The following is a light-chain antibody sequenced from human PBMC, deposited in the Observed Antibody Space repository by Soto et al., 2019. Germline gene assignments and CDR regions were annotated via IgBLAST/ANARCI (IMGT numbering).Light chain of an antibody. CDR3: SSYAGSNNLV. Sequence: QSALTQPASVSGSPGQSITISCTGTSSDVGSSNLVSWYQQHPGKAPKLMIYEGSKRPSGVSNRFSGSKSGNTASLTVSGLQAEDEADYYCSSYAGSNNLVFGGGTQLTVL. J-gene: IGLJ2*01. V-gene: IGLV2-14*02. CDR2: EGS. CDR1: SSDVGSSNL.